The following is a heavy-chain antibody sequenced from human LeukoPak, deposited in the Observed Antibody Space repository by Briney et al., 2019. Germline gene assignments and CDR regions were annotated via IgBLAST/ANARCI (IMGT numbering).Heavy chain of an antibody. CDR3: AMTRGYSGYDNDY. V-gene: IGHV4-39*07. Sequence: SETLSLTCTVSGGSISSSSYYWGWIRQPPGKGLEWIGSIYYSGSTYYNPSLKSRVTISVDTSKNQFSLKLSSVTAADTAVYYCAMTRGYSGYDNDYWGQGTLVTVSS. CDR2: IYYSGST. J-gene: IGHJ4*02. CDR1: GGSISSSSYY. D-gene: IGHD5-12*01.